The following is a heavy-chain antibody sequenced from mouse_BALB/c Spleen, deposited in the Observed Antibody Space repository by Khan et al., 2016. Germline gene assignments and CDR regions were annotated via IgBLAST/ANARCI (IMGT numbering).Heavy chain of an antibody. D-gene: IGHD2-1*01. J-gene: IGHJ2*01. CDR1: GDSITSGY. V-gene: IGHV3-8*02. CDR2: ISYSGIT. Sequence: EVQLVESGPSLVKPSQTLSLTCSVTGDSITSGYWNWIRKFPGNKLEYMGYISYSGITYYSPSLKSRISITRDTSKNQYFLHLSSVTTEVTATYFCASYLLNYFDYWGQGTTLTVSS. CDR3: ASYLLNYFDY.